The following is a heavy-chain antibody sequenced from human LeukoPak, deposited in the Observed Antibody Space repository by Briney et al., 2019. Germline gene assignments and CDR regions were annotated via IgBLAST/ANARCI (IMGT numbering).Heavy chain of an antibody. CDR1: GFTFSSYS. CDR2: ISYDGSNK. J-gene: IGHJ4*02. CDR3: AKDRVGGATGYYFDY. V-gene: IGHV3-30*18. D-gene: IGHD1-26*01. Sequence: PGGSLRLSCAASGFTFSSYSMHWVRQAPGKGLEWVAVISYDGSNKYYADSVKGRFTISRDNSKNTLYLQMNSLRAEDTAVYYCAKDRVGGATGYYFDYWGQGTLVTVSS.